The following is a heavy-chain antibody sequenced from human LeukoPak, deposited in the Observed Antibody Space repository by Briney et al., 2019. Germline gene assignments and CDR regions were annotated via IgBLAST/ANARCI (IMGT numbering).Heavy chain of an antibody. CDR1: GGSFSGYY. CDR3: AREYYYNSSGYRYYYYGMDV. V-gene: IGHV4-34*01. D-gene: IGHD3-22*01. Sequence: SETLSLTCAVYGGSFSGYYWSWIRQPPGKGLEWIGEINHSGSTNYNPSLKSRVTISVDTSKNQFSPKLSSVTAADTAVYYCAREYYYNSSGYRYYYYGMDVWGQGTTVTVSS. CDR2: INHSGST. J-gene: IGHJ6*02.